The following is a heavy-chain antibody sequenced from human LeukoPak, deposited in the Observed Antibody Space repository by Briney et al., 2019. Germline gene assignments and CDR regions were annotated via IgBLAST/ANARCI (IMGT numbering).Heavy chain of an antibody. CDR3: ARALPYQRPPFGYYYYYMDV. D-gene: IGHD2/OR15-2a*01. CDR1: GGTFSSYA. J-gene: IGHJ6*03. Sequence: SVKVSCKASGGTFSSYAISWVRQAPGQGLEWMGGIIPIFGTANYAQKFQGRVTITTDESTSTAYMELSSLRSEDTAVYYCARALPYQRPPFGYYYYYMDVWGKGTTVTVSS. V-gene: IGHV1-69*05. CDR2: IIPIFGTA.